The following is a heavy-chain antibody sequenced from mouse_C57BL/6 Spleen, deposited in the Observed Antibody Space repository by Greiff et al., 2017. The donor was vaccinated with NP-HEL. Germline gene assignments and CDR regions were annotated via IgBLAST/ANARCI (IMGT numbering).Heavy chain of an antibody. D-gene: IGHD1-1*01. CDR1: GYTFTSYW. Sequence: QVQLQQPGAELVRPGSSVKLSCTVSGYTFTSYWMYWLKQRPIQGLEGIGNIDPYDSETNYNQKFKDKATLTVDKSSSTAYMQFSSLTSKDSAVYYCARYYYGSLYAMDYWGQGTSVTVSS. J-gene: IGHJ4*01. CDR2: IDPYDSET. V-gene: IGHV1-52*01. CDR3: ARYYYGSLYAMDY.